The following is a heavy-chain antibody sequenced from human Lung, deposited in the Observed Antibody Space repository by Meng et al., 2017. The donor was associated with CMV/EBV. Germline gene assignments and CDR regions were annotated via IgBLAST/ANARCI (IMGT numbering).Heavy chain of an antibody. CDR1: SISSGTYD. Sequence: SISSGTYDGGWIRQPPGKGLEWIGSIFYSGRTYYNPSLKSRVTLSVDTSKNQFSLNLSSVTAADTAVYYCARVRTSDYQVLCYWFDPWGQGTLVTVSS. D-gene: IGHD2-2*01. CDR3: ARVRTSDYQVLCYWFDP. V-gene: IGHV4-39*07. CDR2: IFYSGRT. J-gene: IGHJ5*02.